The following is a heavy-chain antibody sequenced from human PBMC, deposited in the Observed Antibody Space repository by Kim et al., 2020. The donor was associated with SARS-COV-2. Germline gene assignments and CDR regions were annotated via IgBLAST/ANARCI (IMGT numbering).Heavy chain of an antibody. D-gene: IGHD4-17*01. CDR1: GFTFSSYA. Sequence: GGSLRLSCAASGFTFSSYAMSWVRQAPGKGLEWVSSISSTSSDTYYADSVKGRFTISRDISKNTLFLQMNSLRVEDTAIYYCAKNSPYGGPDYWGQGTLVTVSS. CDR3: AKNSPYGGPDY. V-gene: IGHV3-23*01. J-gene: IGHJ4*02. CDR2: ISSTSSDT.